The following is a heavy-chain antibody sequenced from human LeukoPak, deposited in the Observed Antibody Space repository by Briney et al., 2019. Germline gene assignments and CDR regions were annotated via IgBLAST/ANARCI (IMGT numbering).Heavy chain of an antibody. J-gene: IGHJ4*02. CDR1: GYTFTGYY. V-gene: IGHV1-2*02. CDR3: ARSPHILTGENFDY. Sequence: ASVKVSRKASGYTFTGYYMHWVRQAPGQGLEWVGWINPNSGGTNYVQKFQDRVSMTRDTSISTAYMQLSRLRSDDTAVYFCARSPHILTGENFDYWGQGTLLTVSS. CDR2: INPNSGGT. D-gene: IGHD3-9*01.